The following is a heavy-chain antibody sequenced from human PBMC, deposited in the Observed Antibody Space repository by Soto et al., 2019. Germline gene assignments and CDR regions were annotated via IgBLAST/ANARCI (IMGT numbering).Heavy chain of an antibody. CDR2: IYPGDSDT. Sequence: GESLKISCKGSGYSFTSYWIGWVRQMPGKGLEWMGIIYPGDSDTRYSPSFQGQVTISADKSISTAYLQWSSLKASDTAMYYCARGTGTPYYYYYYMDGWGKGTTVTVSS. CDR1: GYSFTSYW. J-gene: IGHJ6*03. D-gene: IGHD1-1*01. CDR3: ARGTGTPYYYYYYMDG. V-gene: IGHV5-51*01.